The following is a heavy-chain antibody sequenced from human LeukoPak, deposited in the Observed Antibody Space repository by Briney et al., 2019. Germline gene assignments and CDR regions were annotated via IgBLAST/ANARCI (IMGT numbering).Heavy chain of an antibody. CDR3: ARVRDGEYDILTEVDY. Sequence: PSETLSLTCTVSGGSISSGDYYWSWIRQPPGKGLEWIGDIYYSGSTYYNPSLKSRVTISVDTSKNQFSLKLSSVTAADTAVYYCARVRDGEYDILTEVDYWGQGTLVTVSS. CDR1: GGSISSGDYY. V-gene: IGHV4-30-4*08. CDR2: IYYSGST. D-gene: IGHD3-9*01. J-gene: IGHJ4*02.